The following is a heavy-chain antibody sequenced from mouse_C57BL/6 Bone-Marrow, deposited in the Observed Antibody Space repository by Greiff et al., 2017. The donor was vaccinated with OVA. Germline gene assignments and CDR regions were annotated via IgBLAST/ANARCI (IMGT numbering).Heavy chain of an antibody. J-gene: IGHJ3*01. CDR3: ARWDDYDVFAWFAY. D-gene: IGHD2-4*01. V-gene: IGHV1-81*01. CDR1: GYTFTSYG. CDR2: IYPRSSNT. Sequence: QVQLKESGAELARPGASVKLSCKASGYTFTSYGVSWVKQRTGQGLEWIGEIYPRSSNTYYNEKFKGKATLTADKSSSTAYLELRSLTSEDSAVYYCARWDDYDVFAWFAYWGQGTLVTVSA.